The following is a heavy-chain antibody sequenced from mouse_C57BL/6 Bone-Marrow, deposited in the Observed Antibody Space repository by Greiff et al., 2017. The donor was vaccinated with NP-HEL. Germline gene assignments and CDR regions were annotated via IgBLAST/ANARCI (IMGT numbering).Heavy chain of an antibody. V-gene: IGHV1-64*01. CDR2: IHPHSGST. D-gene: IGHD1-1*01. J-gene: IGHJ3*01. Sequence: QVQLQQPGAELVKPGASVKLSCKASGYTFTSYWMHWVKQRPGQGLEWIGMIHPHSGSTNYNEKFKSKATLTVDKTASTAYMQLSRLTSEDSAFYYCARYRYYGSIPWFAYWGQGTLVTVSA. CDR1: GYTFTSYW. CDR3: ARYRYYGSIPWFAY.